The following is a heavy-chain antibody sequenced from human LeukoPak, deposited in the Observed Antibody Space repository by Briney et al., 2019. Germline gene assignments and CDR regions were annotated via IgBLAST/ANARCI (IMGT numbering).Heavy chain of an antibody. CDR1: GGSFSVYY. CDR3: ARQGFVPWEGGYYMDV. V-gene: IGHV4-34*01. J-gene: IGHJ6*03. CDR2: INHSGST. Sequence: PSETLSLTCAVYGGSFSVYYWSWIRQPPGKGLEWIGEINHSGSTNYNPPLKSRVTISVDTSKNQFSLKLSSVTAADTAVYYCARQGFVPWEGGYYMDVWGKGTTVTVSS. D-gene: IGHD2-8*01.